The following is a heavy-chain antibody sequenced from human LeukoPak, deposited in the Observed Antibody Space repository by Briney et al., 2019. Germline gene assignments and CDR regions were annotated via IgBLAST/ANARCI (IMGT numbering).Heavy chain of an antibody. D-gene: IGHD2-2*01. CDR3: ARRASDCSSTSCYGALCCYYGMDV. V-gene: IGHV1-69*13. CDR1: GGTFSSYA. CDR2: IIPIFGTA. J-gene: IGHJ6*02. Sequence: SVKVSCKASGGTFSSYAISWVRQAPGQGLEWMGGIIPIFGTANYAQKFQGRVTITADESTSTAYMELSSLRSEDTAVYYCARRASDCSSTSCYGALCCYYGMDVWGQGTTVTVSS.